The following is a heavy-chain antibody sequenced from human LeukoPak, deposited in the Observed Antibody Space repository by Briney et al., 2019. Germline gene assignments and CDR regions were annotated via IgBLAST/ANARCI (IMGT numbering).Heavy chain of an antibody. CDR3: ARTSIAARRANTFDT. J-gene: IGHJ3*02. CDR2: IYHSGST. V-gene: IGHV4-30-2*01. CDR1: GGSISSGGYS. Sequence: SQTLSLTCAVSGGSISSGGYSWSWIRQPPGKGLEWIGYIYHSGSTYYNPSLKSRVTISVDRSKNQFSLKLSSVTAADTAVYYCARTSIAARRANTFDTWGQGTMVTVSS. D-gene: IGHD6-6*01.